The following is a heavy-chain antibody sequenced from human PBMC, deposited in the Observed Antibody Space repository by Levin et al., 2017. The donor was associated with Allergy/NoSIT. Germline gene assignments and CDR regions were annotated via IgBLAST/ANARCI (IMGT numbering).Heavy chain of an antibody. J-gene: IGHJ4*02. V-gene: IGHV4-39*02. Sequence: SETLSLTCSVSGASIRSGNFYWGWIRQPPGKGLEWIGSIYHSGTTYYNSSLKSRVTISVDEPKNQFSLKLNSVTAGDTAVYYCARDDYPSGGYGMNYFEYWGQGTLVTVSS. CDR3: ARDDYPSGGYGMNYFEY. CDR2: IYHSGTT. CDR1: GASIRSGNFY. D-gene: IGHD2-15*01.